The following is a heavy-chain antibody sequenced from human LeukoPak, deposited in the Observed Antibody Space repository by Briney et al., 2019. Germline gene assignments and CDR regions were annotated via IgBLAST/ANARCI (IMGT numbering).Heavy chain of an antibody. Sequence: GGSLRLSCAASGFNFSNYAMGWVRQAPGKGLEWVSGIRAGGSTTYYADSVKGRFTISRDNSKNTLYLQMNSLRAEDTAVYYCARDGYDILTGFVSYGMDVWGQGTTVTVSS. CDR2: IRAGGSTT. V-gene: IGHV3-23*01. CDR3: ARDGYDILTGFVSYGMDV. CDR1: GFNFSNYA. J-gene: IGHJ6*02. D-gene: IGHD3-9*01.